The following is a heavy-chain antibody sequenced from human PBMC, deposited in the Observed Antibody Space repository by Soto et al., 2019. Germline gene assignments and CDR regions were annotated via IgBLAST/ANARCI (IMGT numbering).Heavy chain of an antibody. V-gene: IGHV3-13*05. CDR1: GFTFRNYD. CDR3: ARTDRDFYGLDV. CDR2: ISAAGDP. J-gene: IGHJ6*04. Sequence: EVQLVESGGGLVQPGGSLRLSCEASGFTFRNYDMHWVRQGTGKGLEWVSGISAAGDPDYADSVESRFTISRENAQTSFFLQMSSLAVGDTAVYYCARTDRDFYGLDVWGEGTTVSVSS.